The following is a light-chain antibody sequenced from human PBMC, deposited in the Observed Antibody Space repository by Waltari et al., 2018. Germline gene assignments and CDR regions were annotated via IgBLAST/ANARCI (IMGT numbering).Light chain of an antibody. V-gene: IGLV2-11*01. J-gene: IGLJ3*02. Sequence: SALTQPPAVSGSPGHSVTLSSTGTSSALGHHDAFSWYQHHPAKAPKLIIYDARKRPSGVPYRFSGSKSGNSASLTISGLQAEDEADYYCCSYSGTYVFGGGTKLTVL. CDR3: CSYSGTYV. CDR1: SSALGHHDA. CDR2: DAR.